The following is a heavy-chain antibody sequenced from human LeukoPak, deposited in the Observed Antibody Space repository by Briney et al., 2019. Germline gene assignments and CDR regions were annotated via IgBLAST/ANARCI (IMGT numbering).Heavy chain of an antibody. V-gene: IGHV3-7*01. J-gene: IGHJ4*02. CDR3: ARASYSSIAGYYFDY. Sequence: GGSLRLSCTASGFTLGSYWMSRVRQAPGKGLEWVANIKQDGSEKHYVDSVKGRFTISRDNAKNSLYLQMNSLRAEDTAVYYCARASYSSIAGYYFDYWGQGTLVTVSS. CDR2: IKQDGSEK. CDR1: GFTLGSYW. D-gene: IGHD6-6*01.